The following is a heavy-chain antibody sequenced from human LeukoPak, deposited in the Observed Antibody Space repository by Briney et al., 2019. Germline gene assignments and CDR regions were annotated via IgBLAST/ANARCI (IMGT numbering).Heavy chain of an antibody. V-gene: IGHV3-23*01. CDR1: GFTFSSYA. CDR3: ARGVYAFDI. Sequence: GGSLRLSCAASGFTFSSYAMSWVRQAPGKGLEWVLAISGSGGSTYYADSVKGRFTISRDNSKNTLYLQMNSLRGEDTAVYYCARGVYAFDIWGQGTMVTVSS. J-gene: IGHJ3*02. CDR2: ISGSGGST.